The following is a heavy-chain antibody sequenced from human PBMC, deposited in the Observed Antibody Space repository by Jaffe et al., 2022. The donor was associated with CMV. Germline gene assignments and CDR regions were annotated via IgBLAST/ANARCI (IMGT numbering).Heavy chain of an antibody. D-gene: IGHD6-19*01. Sequence: EVQLVESGGGLVKPGGSLRLSCAASGFTFSNAWMSWVRQAPGKGLEWVGRIKSKTDGGTTDYAAPVKGRFTISRDDSKNTLYLQMNSLKTEDTAVYYCTTAEGSSGWYSFLYCWGQGTLVTVSS. J-gene: IGHJ4*02. CDR1: GFTFSNAW. CDR3: TTAEGSSGWYSFLYC. CDR2: IKSKTDGGTT. V-gene: IGHV3-15*01.